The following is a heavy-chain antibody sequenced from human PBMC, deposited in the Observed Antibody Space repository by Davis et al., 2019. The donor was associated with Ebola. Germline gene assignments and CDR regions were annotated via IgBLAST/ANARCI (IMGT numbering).Heavy chain of an antibody. CDR2: INPSGGST. D-gene: IGHD2-15*01. Sequence: ASVMVSCKASGYTFTSYYMHWVRQAPGQGLEWMGIINPSGGSTSYAQTFQGRVTMTRDTSTSTVYMELSSLRSEDTAVYYCARDQIVVVVAATSPYYYYGMDVWGKGTTVTVSS. V-gene: IGHV1-46*01. CDR3: ARDQIVVVVAATSPYYYYGMDV. J-gene: IGHJ6*04. CDR1: GYTFTSYY.